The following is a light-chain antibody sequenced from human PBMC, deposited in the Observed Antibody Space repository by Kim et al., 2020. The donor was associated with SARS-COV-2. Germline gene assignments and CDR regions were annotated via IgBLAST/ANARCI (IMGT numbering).Light chain of an antibody. CDR1: SSDVGTYNR. J-gene: IGLJ1*01. CDR3: CSYTTRSTYV. CDR2: EVT. Sequence: GQSVTISCTGTSSDVGTYNRVSWYQQSPGTAPKLIIYEVTNRPSGVPGRFSGSKSGNTASLIISGLQAEDEADYYCCSYTTRSTYVFGTGTKVTVL. V-gene: IGLV2-18*02.